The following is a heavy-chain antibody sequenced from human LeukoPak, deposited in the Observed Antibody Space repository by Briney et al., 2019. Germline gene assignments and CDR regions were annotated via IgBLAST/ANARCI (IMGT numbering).Heavy chain of an antibody. D-gene: IGHD3-3*01. CDR2: IYTSGST. CDR3: ARDGSVAGYDFWSGYIWYYYYMDV. V-gene: IGHV4-4*07. CDR1: GGSISSYY. J-gene: IGHJ6*03. Sequence: SSETPSLTCTVSGGSISSYYWGWIRQPAGKGLEWIGRIYTSGSTNYNPSLKSRVTMSVDTSKNQFSLKLSSVTAADTAVYYCARDGSVAGYDFWSGYIWYYYYMDVWGKGTTVTVSS.